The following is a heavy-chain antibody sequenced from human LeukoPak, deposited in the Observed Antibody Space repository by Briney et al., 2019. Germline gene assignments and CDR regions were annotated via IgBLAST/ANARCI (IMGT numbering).Heavy chain of an antibody. V-gene: IGHV4-59*02. Sequence: PSETLSPTCSVSGASVSNHYSTWIRQPPGKRLEWIGYAYYSGRTNYNASLKSRVSISVDTSKNQFSLRLNSVTAADMSVYYCAISYGGYVLDSWGQGTLVIVSS. D-gene: IGHD5-12*01. CDR2: AYYSGRT. CDR1: GASVSNHY. J-gene: IGHJ4*02. CDR3: AISYGGYVLDS.